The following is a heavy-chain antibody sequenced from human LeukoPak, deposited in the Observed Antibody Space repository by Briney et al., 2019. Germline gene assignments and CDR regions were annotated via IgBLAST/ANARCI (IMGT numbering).Heavy chain of an antibody. J-gene: IGHJ3*02. V-gene: IGHV1-24*01. D-gene: IGHD4-23*01. CDR3: ATHHYGGNWYDAFDI. CDR2: FNPEDGET. Sequence: ASVKVSCKVSGYTLTELSMHWVRQAPGKGLEWMGCFNPEDGETIYAQKFQGRVTMTKDTSTDTAYMELSSLRSEDTAVYYCATHHYGGNWYDAFDIWGQGTMVTVSS. CDR1: GYTLTELS.